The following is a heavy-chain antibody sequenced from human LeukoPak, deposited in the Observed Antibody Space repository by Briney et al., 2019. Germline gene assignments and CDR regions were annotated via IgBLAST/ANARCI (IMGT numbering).Heavy chain of an antibody. CDR1: GGSISSYY. D-gene: IGHD3-10*01. CDR2: IYYSGNT. J-gene: IGHJ6*02. CDR3: ARHGLWFGELFYYGMDV. Sequence: PSETLSLTCTVSGGSISSYYWSWIRQPPGKGLEWIGYIYYSGNTNYNPSLKSRVTISVDTSKNQFSLKLSSVTAADTAVYYCARHGLWFGELFYYGMDVWGQGTTVTVSS. V-gene: IGHV4-59*08.